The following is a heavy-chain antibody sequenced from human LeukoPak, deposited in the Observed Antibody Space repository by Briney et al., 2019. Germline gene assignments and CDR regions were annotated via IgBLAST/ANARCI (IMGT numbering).Heavy chain of an antibody. CDR2: MNPNSGNT. V-gene: IGHV1-8*01. CDR3: ATYYDSGSYSNYYYMDV. J-gene: IGHJ6*03. CDR1: GYTFTSCD. D-gene: IGHD3-10*01. Sequence: GASVKVSCKASGYTFTSCDINWVRQATGQGLEWMGWMNPNSGNTGYAQKFQGRVTMTRNTSISTAYMELSSLRSEDTAVYYCATYYDSGSYSNYYYMDVWGKGTTVTVSS.